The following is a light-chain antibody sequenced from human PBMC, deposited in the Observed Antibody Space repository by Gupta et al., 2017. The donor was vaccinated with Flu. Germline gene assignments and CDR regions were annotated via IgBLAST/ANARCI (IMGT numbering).Light chain of an antibody. CDR1: HNVGTY. CDR3: QKENSAPGP. CDR2: EAS. V-gene: IGKV1-27*01. J-gene: IGKJ1*01. Sequence: DVQMTQSQSSLSASVGDRVTISCRATHNVGTYVAWYQQRAGEVPNLLIYEASILQSGVPSRFSGSGSETDFTLTIDGLQTEDVATYYCQKENSAPGPFGQGTKVEI.